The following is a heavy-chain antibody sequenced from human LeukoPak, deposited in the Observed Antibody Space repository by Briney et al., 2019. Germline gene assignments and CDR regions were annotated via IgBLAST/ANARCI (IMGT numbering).Heavy chain of an antibody. CDR1: GFTFNIHD. V-gene: IGHV3-21*01. CDR3: AREDASTFDY. D-gene: IGHD3-16*01. CDR2: ISSSTNYI. J-gene: IGHJ4*02. Sequence: GGSLRLSCAASGFTFNIHDMNWVRQAPGKGLEWVSSISSSTNYIYYADSVKGRLNSLYLQMNSLRAEDTAIYYCAREDASTFDYWGQGTLVTVSS.